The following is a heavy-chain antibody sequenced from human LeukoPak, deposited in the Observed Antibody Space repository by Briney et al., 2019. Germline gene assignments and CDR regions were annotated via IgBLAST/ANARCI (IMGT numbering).Heavy chain of an antibody. J-gene: IGHJ4*02. CDR3: ARHIPGGNNFFDS. D-gene: IGHD3-16*01. V-gene: IGHV3-7*01. CDR2: IDEDGNKK. Sequence: GGSLRLSCAASGFTFNGDWMTWVRQAPGKGLEWVANIDEDGNKKYYVDSVEGRFSISRDNAKNSLYLQMNGLRAEDTAMYFCARHIPGGNNFFDSWGQGSLVTVSS. CDR1: GFTFNGDW.